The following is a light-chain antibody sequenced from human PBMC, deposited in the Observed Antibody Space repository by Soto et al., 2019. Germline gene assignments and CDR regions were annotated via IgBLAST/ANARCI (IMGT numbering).Light chain of an antibody. CDR1: QSVSSSY. CDR2: GAS. Sequence: EIVLTQSPGTLSLSPGERATLSCRASQSVSSSYLAWYQQKLGQPPRLLIYGASTRATGVPARFSGSGSGTEFTLTISRLQSEDFAVYYCQQYYNWRPRFGQGTKVE. V-gene: IGKV3-20*01. J-gene: IGKJ1*01. CDR3: QQYYNWRPR.